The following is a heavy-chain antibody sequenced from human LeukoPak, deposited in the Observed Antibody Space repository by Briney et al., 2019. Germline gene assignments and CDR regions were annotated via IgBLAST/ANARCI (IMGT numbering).Heavy chain of an antibody. CDR3: ARDWFTRLGELSPDRSFDY. CDR1: GFTVSSNS. V-gene: IGHV3-53*01. CDR2: IYSDNT. Sequence: SGGSLRLSCTVSGFTVSSNSMSWVRQAPGKGLEWVSFIYSDNTHYPDSVKGRFTISRDNSKNTLYLQMNSLRAEDTAVYYCARDWFTRLGELSPDRSFDYWGQGTLVTVSS. J-gene: IGHJ4*02. D-gene: IGHD3-16*02.